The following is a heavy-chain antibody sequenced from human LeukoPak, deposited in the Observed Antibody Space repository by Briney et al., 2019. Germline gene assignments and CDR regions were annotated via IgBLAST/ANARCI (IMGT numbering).Heavy chain of an antibody. V-gene: IGHV4-30-4*01. CDR3: ARDRYCSSTSCWDYYGMDV. Sequence: PSETLPLTCTVSGGSISSGDYYWSWIRQPPGKGLEWIGYIYYSGSTYYNPSLKSRVTISVDTSKNQFSLKLSSVTAADTAVYYCARDRYCSSTSCWDYYGMDVWGQGTTVTVSS. J-gene: IGHJ6*02. CDR2: IYYSGST. D-gene: IGHD2-2*01. CDR1: GGSISSGDYY.